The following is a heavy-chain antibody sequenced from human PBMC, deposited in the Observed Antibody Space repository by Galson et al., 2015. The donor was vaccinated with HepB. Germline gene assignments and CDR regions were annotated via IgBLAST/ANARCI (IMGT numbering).Heavy chain of an antibody. J-gene: IGHJ6*02. CDR3: AQDLTYYYGSGSYCVGMDV. CDR2: ISWNSDFK. D-gene: IGHD3-10*01. CDR1: GFTFEDYA. Sequence: SLRLSCAASGFTFEDYAMHWVRQVPGKGLEWVSGISWNSDFKGYADSVRGRFTISRDNAKYSLYLQMNSLRAEDTALYYCAQDLTYYYGSGSYCVGMDVWGQGTTVTVSS. V-gene: IGHV3-9*01.